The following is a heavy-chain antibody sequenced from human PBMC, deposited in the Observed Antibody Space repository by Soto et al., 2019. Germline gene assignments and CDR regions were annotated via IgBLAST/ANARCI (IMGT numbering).Heavy chain of an antibody. D-gene: IGHD3-16*02. CDR3: ASRDYDYVWGSYRYEFDY. J-gene: IGHJ4*02. V-gene: IGHV4-61*01. Sequence: SETLSLTCTVSGGSVSSGSYYWSWIRQPPGKGLEWIGYIYYSGSTNYNPSLKSRVTISVDTSKNQFSLKLSSVTAADTAVYYCASRDYDYVWGSYRYEFDYWGQGALVTVSS. CDR1: GGSVSSGSYY. CDR2: IYYSGST.